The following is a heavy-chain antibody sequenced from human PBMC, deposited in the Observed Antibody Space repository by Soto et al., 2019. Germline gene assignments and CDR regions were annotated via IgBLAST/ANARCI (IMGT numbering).Heavy chain of an antibody. CDR3: AREVSGSYYGWFDP. J-gene: IGHJ5*02. CDR1: GGTFGSYA. V-gene: IGHV1-69*06. D-gene: IGHD1-26*01. Sequence: GASVKVSCKASGGTFGSYAISWVRQAPGQGLEWMGGIIPIFGTANYAQKFQGRVTITADKSTSTAYMELSSLRSEDTAVYYCAREVSGSYYGWFDPWGQGTLVTVSS. CDR2: IIPIFGTA.